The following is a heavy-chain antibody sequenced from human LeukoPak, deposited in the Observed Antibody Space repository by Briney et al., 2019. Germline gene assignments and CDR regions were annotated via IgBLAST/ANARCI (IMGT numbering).Heavy chain of an antibody. V-gene: IGHV4-59*01. CDR1: GGPISSYY. J-gene: IGHJ4*02. CDR2: IYYSGST. Sequence: SETLSLTCTVYGGPISSYYWSWIRQPPGKGLEWIGYIYYSGSTNYNPSLKSRVTISVDTSKNQFSLKLSSVTAADTAVYYCAGSSPPQVFDYWGQGTLVTVSS. CDR3: AGSSPPQVFDY.